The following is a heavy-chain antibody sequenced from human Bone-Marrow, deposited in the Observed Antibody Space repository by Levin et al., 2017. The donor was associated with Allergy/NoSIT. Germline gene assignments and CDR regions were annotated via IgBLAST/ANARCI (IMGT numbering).Heavy chain of an antibody. CDR1: GFTFSSYS. CDR3: ARATGFGEFRMNDAFDI. J-gene: IGHJ3*02. V-gene: IGHV3-21*01. D-gene: IGHD3-10*01. Sequence: GESLKISCAASGFTFSSYSMNWVRQAPGKGLEWVSSISSSSSYIYYADSVKGRFTISRDNAKNSLYLQMNSLRAEDTAVYYCARATGFGEFRMNDAFDIWGQGTMVTVSS. CDR2: ISSSSSYI.